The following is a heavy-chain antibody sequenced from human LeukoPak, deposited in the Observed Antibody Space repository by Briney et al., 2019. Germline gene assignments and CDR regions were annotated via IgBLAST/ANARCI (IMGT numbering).Heavy chain of an antibody. CDR1: GGSISSGSYY. D-gene: IGHD2-15*01. Sequence: SETLSLTCTVSGGSISSGSYYWSWIRQPAGKGLEWIGRIYTSGSTNYNPSLKSRVTISVDTSKNQFSLKLSSVTAADTAVYYCARVVVVAATLRYNWFDPWGQGTLVTVSS. V-gene: IGHV4-61*02. CDR3: ARVVVVAATLRYNWFDP. J-gene: IGHJ5*02. CDR2: IYTSGST.